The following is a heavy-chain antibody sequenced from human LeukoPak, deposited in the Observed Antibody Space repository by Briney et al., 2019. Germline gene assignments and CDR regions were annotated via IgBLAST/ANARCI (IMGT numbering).Heavy chain of an antibody. CDR3: ARPGYSSSWYSDYYYYYMDV. V-gene: IGHV4-39*07. J-gene: IGHJ6*03. CDR1: GGSISSSSYY. CDR2: IYYSGGT. Sequence: SETLSLTCTVSGGSISSSSYYWGWIRQPPGKGLEWIGSIYYSGGTYYNPSLKSRVTISVDTSKNQFSLKLSSVTAADTAVYYCARPGYSSSWYSDYYYYYMDVWGKGTTVTVSS. D-gene: IGHD6-13*01.